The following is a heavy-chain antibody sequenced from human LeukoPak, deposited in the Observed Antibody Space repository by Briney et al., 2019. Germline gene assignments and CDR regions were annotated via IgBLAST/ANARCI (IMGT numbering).Heavy chain of an antibody. CDR1: GFTFSSYA. J-gene: IGHJ4*02. Sequence: GGSLRLSCAASGFTFSSYAMSWVRQAPGKGLEWVSAISGSGGSTYYADSVKGRFTISRDNSKNTLYLQMNSLRAEDMAVYYCARDQYYYGSGRNTLDYWGQGTLVTVSS. D-gene: IGHD3-10*01. CDR2: ISGSGGST. CDR3: ARDQYYYGSGRNTLDY. V-gene: IGHV3-23*01.